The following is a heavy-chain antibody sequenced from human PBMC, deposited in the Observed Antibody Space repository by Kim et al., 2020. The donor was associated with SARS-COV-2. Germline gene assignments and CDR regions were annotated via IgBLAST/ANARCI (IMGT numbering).Heavy chain of an antibody. CDR3: ARDVGEVTASDYFDY. V-gene: IGHV3-33*01. Sequence: GGSLRLSCAASGFTFSRHGMHWVRQAPGKGPEWVAVIWYDGNNKYYADSVKGRFTISRDNSKNTLYLQMNSLRVEDTAVYYCARDVGEVTASDYFDYWGQGTPVTVSS. J-gene: IGHJ4*02. D-gene: IGHD2-21*02. CDR2: IWYDGNNK. CDR1: GFTFSRHG.